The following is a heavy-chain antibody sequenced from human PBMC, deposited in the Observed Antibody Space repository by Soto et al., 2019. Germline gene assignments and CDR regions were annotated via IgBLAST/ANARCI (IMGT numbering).Heavy chain of an antibody. CDR1: GYTFTTYG. CDR2: ISAYNGGA. J-gene: IGHJ1*01. D-gene: IGHD2-15*01. CDR3: ARWDCSHNNCNGDYLQY. V-gene: IGHV1-18*01. Sequence: QVQLVQSGAEVKKPGASVKVSCKASGYTFTTYGISWVRQAPGQGLEWMGWISAYNGGANYVQKFQGRVTMSTDTSTSTAYMELRSLRSDDTAMHYCARWDCSHNNCNGDYLQYWGQGSLVSVSS.